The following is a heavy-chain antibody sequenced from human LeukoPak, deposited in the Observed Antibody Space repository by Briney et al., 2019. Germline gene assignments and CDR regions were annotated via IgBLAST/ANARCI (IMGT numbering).Heavy chain of an antibody. CDR1: GVIFNNYG. Sequence: GGSLRLSCAASGVIFNNYGLIWVRQAPGKGLQWVSAISNDGGGTTYADFVKGRFTISRDNSKNTLFLQMSSLRAEDTALYYCAKGGSGYFADLWGQGTLVTVSS. J-gene: IGHJ5*02. CDR3: AKGGSGYFADL. V-gene: IGHV3-23*01. CDR2: ISNDGGGT. D-gene: IGHD3-22*01.